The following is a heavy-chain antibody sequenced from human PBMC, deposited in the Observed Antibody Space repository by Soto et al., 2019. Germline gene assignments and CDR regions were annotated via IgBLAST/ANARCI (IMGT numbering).Heavy chain of an antibody. J-gene: IGHJ6*03. CDR2: INHSGST. V-gene: IGHV4-34*01. Sequence: SETLSLTCAVCVGSFSGYYWSWIRQPPGKGLEWIGEINHSGSTNYNPSLKSRVTISVDTSKNQFSLKLSSVTAADTAVYYCARGRYYYGSGSYINYYYYYMDVWGKGTTVTVSS. CDR1: VGSFSGYY. CDR3: ARGRYYYGSGSYINYYYYYMDV. D-gene: IGHD3-10*01.